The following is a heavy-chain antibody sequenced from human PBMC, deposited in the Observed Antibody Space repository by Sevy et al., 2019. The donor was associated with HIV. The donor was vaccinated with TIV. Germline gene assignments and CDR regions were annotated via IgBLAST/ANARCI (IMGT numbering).Heavy chain of an antibody. CDR3: ARFCLAGYCSGGSSHH. J-gene: IGHJ4*02. Sequence: SETLCLTCTVSGGSVSSGSYYWSWIRQPPGKGLEWIGYIYYSGSTNYNPSLKSRVTISVDTSKNQFSLKLSSVTAADTAVYYCARFCLAGYCSGGSSHHWGQGTLVTVSS. D-gene: IGHD2-15*01. V-gene: IGHV4-61*01. CDR1: GGSVSSGSYY. CDR2: IYYSGST.